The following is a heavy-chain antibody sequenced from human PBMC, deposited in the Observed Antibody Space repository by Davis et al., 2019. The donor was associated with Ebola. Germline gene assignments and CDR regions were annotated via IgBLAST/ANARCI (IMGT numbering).Heavy chain of an antibody. CDR1: GGSISSSSYY. Sequence: MPGGSLRLSCTVSGGSISSSSYYWSWIRQPPGKGLEWIGEINHSGSTNYNPSLKSRVTISVDTSKNQFSLKLSSVTAADTAVYYCARSRTAYYYYGMDVWGQGTTVTVSS. J-gene: IGHJ6*02. CDR2: INHSGST. V-gene: IGHV4-39*07. CDR3: ARSRTAYYYYGMDV. D-gene: IGHD1-14*01.